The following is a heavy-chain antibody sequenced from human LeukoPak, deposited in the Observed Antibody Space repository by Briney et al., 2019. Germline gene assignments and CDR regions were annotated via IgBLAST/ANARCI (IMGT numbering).Heavy chain of an antibody. CDR1: GFAFTTCV. CDR3: AALLGAKQVVDY. Sequence: PGGSLRLSCAASGFAFTTCVMYWVRQAPGKGLEWVSYISDSSDITKYADSVKGRFTISRDNSKNTLYLQMNSLRAEDTAVYYCAALLGAKQVVDYWGQGTLVTVSS. D-gene: IGHD1-26*01. J-gene: IGHJ4*02. CDR2: ISDSSDIT. V-gene: IGHV3-23*01.